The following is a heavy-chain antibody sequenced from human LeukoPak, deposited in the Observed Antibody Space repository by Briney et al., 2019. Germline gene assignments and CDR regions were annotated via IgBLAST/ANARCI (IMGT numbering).Heavy chain of an antibody. Sequence: GGSLRLSCAASGFTFTNYGMHWVRQAPGKGLEWVAVIWYDGSIKYYADSVKGRFTISRDNSKNTLHLQMNSLRADDTAVYYCARAYYYDTSATPDYWGQGTLVTVSS. CDR3: ARAYYYDTSATPDY. CDR2: IWYDGSIK. V-gene: IGHV3-33*01. J-gene: IGHJ4*02. CDR1: GFTFTNYG. D-gene: IGHD3-22*01.